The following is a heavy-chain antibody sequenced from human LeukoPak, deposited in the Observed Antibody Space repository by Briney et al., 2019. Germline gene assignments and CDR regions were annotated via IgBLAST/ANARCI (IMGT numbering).Heavy chain of an antibody. CDR1: GDSLSRGDYS. D-gene: IGHD5-24*01. CDR2: IYHSGST. V-gene: IGHV4-30-2*06. CDR3: ARGVEMSTMTYFDY. Sequence: SETLSLACAVSGDSLSRGDYSWNWIRQSPGKGLQWIGLIYHSGSTYYTPSLRSRVTMSVDRSKNHFSLSLHSVTAADTAVYFCARGVEMSTMTYFDYWGQGTLGTVSS. J-gene: IGHJ4*02.